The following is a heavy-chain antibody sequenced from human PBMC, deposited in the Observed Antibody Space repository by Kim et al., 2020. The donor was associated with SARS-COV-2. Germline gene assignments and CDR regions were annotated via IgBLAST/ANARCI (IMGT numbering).Heavy chain of an antibody. D-gene: IGHD3-22*01. V-gene: IGHV3-7*03. J-gene: IGHJ4*02. CDR3: AREGYYYDSSGYRN. Sequence: GGSLRLSCAASGFTFSSYWMSWVRQAPGKGLEWVANIKQDGSEKYYVDSVKGRFTISRDNAKNSLYLQMNSLRAEDMAVYYCAREGYYYDSSGYRNWGQGTLVTVSS. CDR1: GFTFSSYW. CDR2: IKQDGSEK.